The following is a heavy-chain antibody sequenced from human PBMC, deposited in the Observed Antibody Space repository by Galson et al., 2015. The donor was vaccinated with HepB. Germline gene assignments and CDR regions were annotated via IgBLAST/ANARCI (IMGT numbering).Heavy chain of an antibody. D-gene: IGHD3-10*01. V-gene: IGHV3-21*01. CDR1: GFTFSSYS. CDR2: ISSSSSYI. CDR3: ARDGRLTMVRGVPNWFDP. Sequence: SLRLSCAASGFTFSSYSMNWVRQAPGKGLEWVSSISSSSSYIYYADSVKGRFTISRDNAKNSLYLRMNSLRAEDTAVYYCARDGRLTMVRGVPNWFDPWGQGTLVTVSS. J-gene: IGHJ5*02.